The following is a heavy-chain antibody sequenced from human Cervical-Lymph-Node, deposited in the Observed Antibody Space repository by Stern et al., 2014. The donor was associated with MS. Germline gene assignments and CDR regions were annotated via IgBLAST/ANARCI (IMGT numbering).Heavy chain of an antibody. V-gene: IGHV3-30*10. J-gene: IGHJ4*02. CDR3: ARGGRGVGLEY. CDR1: GFTFSTYA. Sequence: QVQLVQSGGGVVQPGTSLSLSCVASGFTFSTYAMHWVRQAPGKGLEWVAFVSKDGTQINSTDSVKARFTITRDNSKNTLYLHMNSLRDEDTAVYFCARGGRGVGLEYWGQGALVTVSS. CDR2: VSKDGTQI. D-gene: IGHD3-10*01.